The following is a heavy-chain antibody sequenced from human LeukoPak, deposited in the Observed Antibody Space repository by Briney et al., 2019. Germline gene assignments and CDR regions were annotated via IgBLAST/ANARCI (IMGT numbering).Heavy chain of an antibody. D-gene: IGHD3-3*01. CDR3: ARQGDSTKGYYLDWFDP. J-gene: IGHJ5*02. Sequence: SETLSLTCAVYGGSFSGYYWSWIRQPPGKGLEWIGEVNHSGSTNYNPSLKSRVTISVDTSKNQFSLKLYSVTAADTAVYYCARQGDSTKGYYLDWFDPWGQGTLVIVSS. CDR2: VNHSGST. CDR1: GGSFSGYY. V-gene: IGHV4-34*01.